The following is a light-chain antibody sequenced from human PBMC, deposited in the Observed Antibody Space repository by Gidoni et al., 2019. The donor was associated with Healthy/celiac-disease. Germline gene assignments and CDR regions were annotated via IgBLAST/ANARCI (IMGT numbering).Light chain of an antibody. J-gene: IGLJ2*01. CDR1: KLGDNY. V-gene: IGLV3-1*01. CDR2: PAS. CDR3: QAWDSSTVV. Sequence: SYALTQPPSVSVSPGQTASITCAGDKLGDNYACWYQQTPGQSPALVIYPASKRPSGIPERFSGSNSGNTATLTISGTQAMDEADYYCQAWDSSTVVFGGGTKLTVL.